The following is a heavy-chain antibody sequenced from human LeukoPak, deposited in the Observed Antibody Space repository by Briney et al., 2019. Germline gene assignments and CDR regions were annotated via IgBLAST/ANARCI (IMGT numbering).Heavy chain of an antibody. CDR2: IGKSGGGT. Sequence: GGCLRLSCAAAGLTLTNYSMSWVRQAPGKLRGWVSTIGKSGGGTYYADSVKGRFTISRDNSKSTLYLQMNSLRAEDTAVYYCAKRDSAGLYYFDYWGQGTLVTVSS. D-gene: IGHD5-18*01. J-gene: IGHJ4*02. CDR1: GLTLTNYS. V-gene: IGHV3-23*01. CDR3: AKRDSAGLYYFDY.